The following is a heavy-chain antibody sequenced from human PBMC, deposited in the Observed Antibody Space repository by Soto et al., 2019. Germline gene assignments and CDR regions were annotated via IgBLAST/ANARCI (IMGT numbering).Heavy chain of an antibody. J-gene: IGHJ3*02. CDR3: ARGITHSSTAAVSPFDI. V-gene: IGHV4-59*12. CDR2: IYYSGST. CDR1: GGSISSYY. D-gene: IGHD6-6*01. Sequence: ETLSLTCTVSGGSISSYYWSWIRQPPGKGLEWIGYIYYSGSTNYNPSLKSRVTISVDTSKNQFSLKLSSVTAADTAVYYCARGITHSSTAAVSPFDIWGQGTTVTVSS.